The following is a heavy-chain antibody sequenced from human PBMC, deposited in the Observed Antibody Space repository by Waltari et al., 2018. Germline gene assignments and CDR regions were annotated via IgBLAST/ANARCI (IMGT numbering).Heavy chain of an antibody. V-gene: IGHV1-2*02. CDR3: ARGRDNWNPGDY. CDR1: GYTFVDNY. Sequence: QVQLVQSEAEMKKPGASVQVSCKTSGYTFVDNYFPWVRQAPGHGLEWMGWINPNSGGTNYEQKFQGRVAMTRDTSTGTAYMELSSLASDDTAIYYCARGRDNWNPGDYWGQGTLVTVSS. D-gene: IGHD1-20*01. J-gene: IGHJ4*02. CDR2: INPNSGGT.